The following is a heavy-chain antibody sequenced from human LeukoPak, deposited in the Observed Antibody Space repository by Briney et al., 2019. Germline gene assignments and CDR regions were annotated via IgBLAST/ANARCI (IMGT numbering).Heavy chain of an antibody. Sequence: ASVKVSCKASGYTFTSYYMHWVRQAPGQGLEWMGIINPSGGSTSYAQKFQGRVTMTRDMSTTTDYLELSSLISEDTAVYYCARDNSVGDIAWWFDPWGQGTLVTVSS. J-gene: IGHJ5*02. CDR1: GYTFTSYY. CDR2: INPSGGST. CDR3: ARDNSVGDIAWWFDP. D-gene: IGHD3-16*02. V-gene: IGHV1-46*01.